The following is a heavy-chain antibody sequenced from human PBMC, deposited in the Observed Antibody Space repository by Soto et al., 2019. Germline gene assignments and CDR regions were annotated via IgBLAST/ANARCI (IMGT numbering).Heavy chain of an antibody. CDR1: GFTFSSYA. J-gene: IGHJ6*02. CDR2: ISGSGGST. Sequence: GSLRLSCAASGFTFSSYAMSWVRQAPGKGLEWVSAISGSGGSTYYADSVKGRFTISRDNSKNTLYLQMNSLRAEDTAVYYCAKEQYSKGYYYYYGMDVWGQGTTVTVYS. V-gene: IGHV3-23*01. CDR3: AKEQYSKGYYYYYGMDV. D-gene: IGHD4-4*01.